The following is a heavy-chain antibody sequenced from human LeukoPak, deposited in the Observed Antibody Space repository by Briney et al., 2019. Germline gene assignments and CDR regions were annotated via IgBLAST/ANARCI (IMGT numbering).Heavy chain of an antibody. J-gene: IGHJ4*02. CDR2: ISGSGGST. Sequence: GGSLRLSCAASGFTFSSYAMSWVRQAPGKGLEWVSAISGSGGSTYYADSVKGRFTISRDNSKNALYLQMNSLRAEDTAVYYCAKDRWFGELLIDYWGQGTLVTVSS. CDR1: GFTFSSYA. CDR3: AKDRWFGELLIDY. V-gene: IGHV3-23*01. D-gene: IGHD3-10*01.